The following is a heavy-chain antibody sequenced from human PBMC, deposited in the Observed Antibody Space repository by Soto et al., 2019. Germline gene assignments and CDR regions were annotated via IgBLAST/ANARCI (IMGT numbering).Heavy chain of an antibody. Sequence: LSLTCTVSVDAISSFSWSWIRQPPGKGLEWIGYIYYSGSTTYNPSFKSRVTISIDRSEKQFSLKLTSVTAADTAVYFCAGDFGSGSYSSDYWGQGALVTVSS. CDR1: VDAISSFS. D-gene: IGHD3-10*01. CDR2: IYYSGST. CDR3: AGDFGSGSYSSDY. V-gene: IGHV4-59*01. J-gene: IGHJ4*02.